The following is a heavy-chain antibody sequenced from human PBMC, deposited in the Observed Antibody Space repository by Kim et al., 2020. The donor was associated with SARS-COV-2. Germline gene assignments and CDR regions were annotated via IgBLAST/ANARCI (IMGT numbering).Heavy chain of an antibody. V-gene: IGHV3-74*01. D-gene: IGHD3-16*01. CDR2: INSDGSST. CDR1: GLTFSNYW. Sequence: GGSLRLSCAAPGLTFSNYWMHWVRQAPGKGLVWVSRINSDGSSTTYADSVKGRSTISRDNAKNTLFLQMNSLRAEDTAVYYCARGSFRGFDYWGQGTLVT. CDR3: ARGSFRGFDY. J-gene: IGHJ4*02.